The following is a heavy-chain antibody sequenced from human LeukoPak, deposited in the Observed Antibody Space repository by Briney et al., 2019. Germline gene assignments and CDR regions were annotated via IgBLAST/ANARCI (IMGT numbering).Heavy chain of an antibody. CDR2: INSDGSST. CDR1: GFTFSSYW. V-gene: IGHV3-74*01. J-gene: IGHJ4*02. Sequence: SGGSLRLSCAASGFTFSSYWMHWVRQAPGKGLVWVSRINSDGSSTSYADSVKGRFTISRDNAKNTLYLQMNSLRAEDTDVYYCASLMGDYYDSSGYPLDYWGQGTLVTVSS. D-gene: IGHD3-22*01. CDR3: ASLMGDYYDSSGYPLDY.